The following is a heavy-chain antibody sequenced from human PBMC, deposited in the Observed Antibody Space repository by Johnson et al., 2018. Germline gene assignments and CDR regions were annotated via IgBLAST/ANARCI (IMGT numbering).Heavy chain of an antibody. Sequence: EVQLLETGGGLVQPGGSXKLSCEASGFRFSDSDIHGVRQASGKGLEWVGRIRSKVNNYATAYPTSGEGRFTVSRDDSKTAAYLQMNSLKIEDTAVYYCTRRGPFDFIYDPYDMWGQGTMVTVSS. CDR1: GFRFSDSD. CDR3: TRRGPFDFIYDPYDM. J-gene: IGHJ3*02. D-gene: IGHD3-9*01. CDR2: IRSKVNNYAT. V-gene: IGHV3-73*01.